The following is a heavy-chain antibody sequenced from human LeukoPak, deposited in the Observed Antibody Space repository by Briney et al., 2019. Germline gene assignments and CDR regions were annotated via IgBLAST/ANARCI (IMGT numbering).Heavy chain of an antibody. J-gene: IGHJ4*02. CDR1: GFTFSSYE. D-gene: IGHD3-22*01. V-gene: IGHV3-48*03. CDR3: ARGRDPYYYDSSGYYGDY. Sequence: PGGSLRLSCAASGFTFSSYEMNWVRQAPGKGLEWVSYISSSGSTIYYADSVKGRFTISRDNAKNSLYLQMNSLRAEDTAVYYCARGRDPYYYDSSGYYGDYWGQGTLVTVSS. CDR2: ISSSGSTI.